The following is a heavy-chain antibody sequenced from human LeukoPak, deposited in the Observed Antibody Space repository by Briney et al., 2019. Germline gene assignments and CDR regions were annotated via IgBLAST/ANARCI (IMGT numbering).Heavy chain of an antibody. J-gene: IGHJ6*03. CDR2: IYYSGST. V-gene: IGHV4-31*03. CDR1: GGSISSGGYY. D-gene: IGHD6-6*01. CDR3: ARGYRARYSSSAYYYYYMDV. Sequence: TLSLTCTVSGGSISSGGYYWSWIRQHPGKGLEWIGYIYYSGSTYYNPSLKSRVTISVDTSKNQFSLKLSSVTAADTAVYYCARGYRARYSSSAYYYYYMDVWGKGTTVTVSS.